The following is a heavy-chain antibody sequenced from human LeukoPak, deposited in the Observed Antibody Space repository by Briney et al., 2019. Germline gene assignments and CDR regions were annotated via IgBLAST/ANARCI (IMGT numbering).Heavy chain of an antibody. CDR2: IIPHNGNT. J-gene: IGHJ4*02. D-gene: IGHD4-11*01. Sequence: ASVKVSCKASGYTFSNYGISWVRQAPGQGLEWMGCIIPHNGNTNYAQNLQDRVTMTIDTSTSTAYMELRGLRSDDTAVYYCARGSYSPPDYWGQGTLVTVSS. CDR1: GYTFSNYG. CDR3: ARGSYSPPDY. V-gene: IGHV1-18*01.